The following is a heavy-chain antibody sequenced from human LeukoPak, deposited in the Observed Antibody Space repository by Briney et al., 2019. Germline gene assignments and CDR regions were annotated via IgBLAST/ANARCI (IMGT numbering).Heavy chain of an antibody. V-gene: IGHV3-20*04. CDR1: GFTFDDYG. CDR3: ARAFGYNYIFDY. Sequence: GGSLRLSCAASGFTFDDYGMSWVRQAPGKGLEWVSGINWNGGSTGYADSVKGRFTISRDNAKNSLYLQMNSLRAEDTAVYYCARAFGYNYIFDYWGQGTLVTVSS. J-gene: IGHJ4*02. CDR2: INWNGGST. D-gene: IGHD5-24*01.